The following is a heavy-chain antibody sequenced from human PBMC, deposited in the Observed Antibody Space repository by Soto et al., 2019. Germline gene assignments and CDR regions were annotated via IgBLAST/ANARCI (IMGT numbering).Heavy chain of an antibody. V-gene: IGHV4-31*03. CDR1: GGSISSGGYY. CDR2: IYYSGST. D-gene: IGHD3-22*01. CDR3: ARDRRYYDSSGSNQSYYYYYGMDV. J-gene: IGHJ6*02. Sequence: SETLSLTCTVSGGSISSGGYYWSWIRQHPGKGLEWIGYIYYSGSTYYNPSLKSRVTISVDTSKNQFSLKLSSVTAADTAVYYCARDRRYYDSSGSNQSYYYYYGMDVWGQGTTVTVSS.